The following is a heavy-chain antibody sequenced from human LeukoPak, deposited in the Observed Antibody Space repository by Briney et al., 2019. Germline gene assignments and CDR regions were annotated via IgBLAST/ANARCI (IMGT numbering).Heavy chain of an antibody. J-gene: IGHJ4*02. CDR3: ASSVVVASPDDY. CDR1: GYTLTELS. V-gene: IGHV1-24*01. CDR2: FDPEDGET. D-gene: IGHD2-15*01. Sequence: ASVKVSCKVSGYTLTELSMHWVRQAPGKGLEWMGGFDPEDGETIYAQKFQGRVTMTRDMSTSTVYMELSSLRSEDTAVYYCASSVVVASPDDYWGQGTLVTVSS.